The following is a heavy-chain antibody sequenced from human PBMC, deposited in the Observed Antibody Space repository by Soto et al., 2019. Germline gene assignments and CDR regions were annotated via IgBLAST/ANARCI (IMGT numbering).Heavy chain of an antibody. CDR1: GFSLSDYA. V-gene: IGHV3-30-3*01. CDR3: ARRNWFDP. CDR2: ISYDGNRK. J-gene: IGHJ5*02. Sequence: HPGGSLRLSCAASGFSLSDYAMHWVRQAPAKGLEWVAVISYDGNRKFYADSVKGRFTISRDTSQNTLFLEMNSLTTEDTAVYYCARRNWFDPWGQGMLVTVSS.